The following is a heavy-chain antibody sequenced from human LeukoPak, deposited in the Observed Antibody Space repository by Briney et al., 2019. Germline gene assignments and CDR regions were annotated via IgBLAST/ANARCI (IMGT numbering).Heavy chain of an antibody. D-gene: IGHD3-9*01. CDR3: AKDGARYLLTYYFEY. J-gene: IGHJ4*02. Sequence: PGRSLRLSCAASGFTFSSHDMHWVRQAPGKGLEWVAAISYDGSKQLYADSVKGRFTISRDNSKNTLNLQMNSLRDEDTAVYYCAKDGARYLLTYYFEYWGQGTLVTVSS. CDR2: ISYDGSKQ. CDR1: GFTFSSHD. V-gene: IGHV3-30*18.